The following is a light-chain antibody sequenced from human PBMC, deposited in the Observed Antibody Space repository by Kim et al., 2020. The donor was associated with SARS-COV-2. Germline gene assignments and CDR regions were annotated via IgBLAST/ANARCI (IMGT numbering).Light chain of an antibody. CDR3: QQYENSPWT. CDR2: DAS. Sequence: WAPGERATLSCRASQSVSSYLAWYQQKPDQAPRLLIYDASNRATGIPDRFSGSGSGTDFTLTISRLEPEDCAVYYCQQYENSPWTFGQGTKVDIK. V-gene: IGKV3-20*01. J-gene: IGKJ1*01. CDR1: QSVSSY.